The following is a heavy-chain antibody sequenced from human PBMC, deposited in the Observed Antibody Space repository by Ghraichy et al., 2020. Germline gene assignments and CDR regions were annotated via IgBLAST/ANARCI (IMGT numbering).Heavy chain of an antibody. CDR2: ISGSGGGT. CDR3: AKDRSSMTTVTIFDY. J-gene: IGHJ4*02. D-gene: IGHD4-17*01. CDR1: GFTFSSYA. Sequence: GGSLRLSCAASGFTFSSYAMSWVRQAPGKGLEWVSAISGSGGGTYYADSVKGRFTISRDNSKNTLYLQMNSLRAEDTAVYYCAKDRSSMTTVTIFDYWGQGTLVTVSS. V-gene: IGHV3-23*01.